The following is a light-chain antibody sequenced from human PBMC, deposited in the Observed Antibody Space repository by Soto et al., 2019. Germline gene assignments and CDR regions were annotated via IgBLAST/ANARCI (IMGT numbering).Light chain of an antibody. CDR2: AAS. J-gene: IGKJ5*01. Sequence: DIQMTQSPSSVPASVGDGVTITCGPSQVISSWLAWYQQKPGKAPKLLIYAASSLQSGVPSRFSGSGSGTDFTLTISSLQPEDFATYYCQQSYSNPRTFGQGTRLEIK. V-gene: IGKV1-12*01. CDR1: QVISSW. CDR3: QQSYSNPRT.